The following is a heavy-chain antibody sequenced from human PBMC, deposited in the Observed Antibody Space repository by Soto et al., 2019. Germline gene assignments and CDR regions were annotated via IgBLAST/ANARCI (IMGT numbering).Heavy chain of an antibody. D-gene: IGHD3-22*01. V-gene: IGHV3-48*01. Sequence: GESLKISCAASEFTFSNYAMSWVRQAPGKGLEWVSYIGIGSSTKYYADSVKGRFTISRDNAKNSLYLQMNSLRAEDTAVYYCARDQLYYNDISGRPLNAFDVWGQGTMVTVSS. CDR2: IGIGSSTK. CDR1: EFTFSNYA. J-gene: IGHJ3*01. CDR3: ARDQLYYNDISGRPLNAFDV.